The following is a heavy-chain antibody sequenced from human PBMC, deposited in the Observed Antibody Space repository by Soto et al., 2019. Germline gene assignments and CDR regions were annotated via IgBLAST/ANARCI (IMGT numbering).Heavy chain of an antibody. CDR3: TRISGYLYNYYGMDV. D-gene: IGHD5-12*01. CDR2: IRSKANSYAT. CDR1: GLTFSGSA. Sequence: TGGSLRLSCAASGLTFSGSAIHWVRQASGKGLEWVGRIRSKANSYATAYAASVKGRFTISRDDSKNTAYLQMNSLKTEDTAVYYCTRISGYLYNYYGMDVWGQGTTVTVSS. V-gene: IGHV3-73*01. J-gene: IGHJ6*02.